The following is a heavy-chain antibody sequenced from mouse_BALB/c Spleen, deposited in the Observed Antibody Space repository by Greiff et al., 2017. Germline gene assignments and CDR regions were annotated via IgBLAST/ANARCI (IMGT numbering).Heavy chain of an antibody. CDR2: IDPSDSYT. V-gene: IGHV1-69*02. CDR1: GYTFTSYW. D-gene: IGHD1-1*01. J-gene: IGHJ1*01. Sequence: QVQLQQPGAELVKPGASVKLSCKASGYTFTSYWMHWVKQRPGQGLEWIGEIDPSDSYTNYNQKFKGKATLTVDKSSSTAYMQLSSLTSEDSAVYYCARGVYYGSSPRWYFDVWGAGTTVTVSS. CDR3: ARGVYYGSSPRWYFDV.